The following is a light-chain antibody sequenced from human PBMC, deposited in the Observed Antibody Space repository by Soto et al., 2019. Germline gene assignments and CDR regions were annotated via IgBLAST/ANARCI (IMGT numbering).Light chain of an antibody. CDR2: DAS. CDR3: RQSYSTRGT. Sequence: DIQMTQSPSTLSASVGDRVTITCRARQSISSYWTWYQQKPARTPKQLMYDASSLQSGVPPTISGSGSWTDFTLTISSLQPEDFATSYCRQSYSTRGTFGQGTKVDI. J-gene: IGKJ1*01. CDR1: QSISSY. V-gene: IGKV1-39*01.